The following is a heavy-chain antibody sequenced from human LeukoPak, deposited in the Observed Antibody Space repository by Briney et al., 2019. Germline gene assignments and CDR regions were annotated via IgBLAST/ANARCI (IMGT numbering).Heavy chain of an antibody. CDR2: INPTGGST. J-gene: IGHJ4*02. V-gene: IGHV1-46*01. CDR3: ARSMVRGVIPGLTLDY. CDR1: GYTFTSYY. D-gene: IGHD3-10*01. Sequence: GASVKVSCKASGYTFTSYYMHWVRQAPGQGLEWMGLINPTGGSTGYAQKFQGRVTMTRDMSTSTVYMELSSLRSEDTAVYYCARSMVRGVIPGLTLDYWGQGTLVTVSS.